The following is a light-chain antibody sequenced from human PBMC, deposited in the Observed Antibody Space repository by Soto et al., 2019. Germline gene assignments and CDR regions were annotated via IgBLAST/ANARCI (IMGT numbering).Light chain of an antibody. V-gene: IGKV3-20*01. CDR1: QSVSSSY. Sequence: IELTQSPGTLSLSPGERATLPCRASQSVSSSYLAWYQQKPGQAPRLLIYGASSRATGIPDRFSGSGSGTDFTLTISRLEPEDFAVYYCQHYNNWPRTFGQGTKVDIK. CDR2: GAS. CDR3: QHYNNWPRT. J-gene: IGKJ1*01.